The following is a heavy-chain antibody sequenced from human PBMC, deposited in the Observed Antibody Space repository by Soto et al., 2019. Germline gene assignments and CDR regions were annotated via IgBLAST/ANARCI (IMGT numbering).Heavy chain of an antibody. Sequence: QVQLVQSGAEVKKPGASVKVSCKASGYTFTSYGISWVRQAPGQGLEWMGWISAYNGNTNYAQKLQGRVTMTTDTSTSTAYMELGSLRSDDTAVYYCARAASQYCSGGSCYSSAFDIWGQGTMVTVSS. V-gene: IGHV1-18*04. CDR3: ARAASQYCSGGSCYSSAFDI. J-gene: IGHJ3*02. CDR2: ISAYNGNT. D-gene: IGHD2-15*01. CDR1: GYTFTSYG.